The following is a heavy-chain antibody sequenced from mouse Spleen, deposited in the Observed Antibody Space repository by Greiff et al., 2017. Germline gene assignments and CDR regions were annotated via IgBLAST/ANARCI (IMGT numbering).Heavy chain of an antibody. D-gene: IGHD2-10*01. CDR3: ARDLHYYAMDY. CDR1: GFTFSDFY. Sequence: DVKLVESGGGLVQSGRSLRLSCATSGFTFSDFYMEWVRQAPGKGLEWIAASRNKANDYTTEYSASVKGRFIVSRDTSQSILYLQMNALRAEDTAIYYCARDLHYYAMDYWGQGTSVTVSS. V-gene: IGHV7-1*01. J-gene: IGHJ4*01. CDR2: SRNKANDYTT.